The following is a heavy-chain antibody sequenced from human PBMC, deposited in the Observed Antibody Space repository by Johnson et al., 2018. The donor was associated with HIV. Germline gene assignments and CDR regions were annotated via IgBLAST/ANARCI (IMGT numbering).Heavy chain of an antibody. V-gene: IGHV3-30-3*01. CDR1: GFTFSSYA. Sequence: QVQLVESGGGVVQPGRSLRLSCASSGFTFSSYAMHWVRQAPGKGLKWVAVISYDGSNKYYADSVKGRFTISRDNSKNTLYLQMKTLRAEDTAVYYCAKASHYDSSGNPSDAFDIWGQGTMVTVSS. CDR2: ISYDGSNK. CDR3: AKASHYDSSGNPSDAFDI. D-gene: IGHD3-22*01. J-gene: IGHJ3*02.